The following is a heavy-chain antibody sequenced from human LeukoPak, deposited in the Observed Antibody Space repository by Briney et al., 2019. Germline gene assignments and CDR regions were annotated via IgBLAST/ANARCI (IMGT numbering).Heavy chain of an antibody. J-gene: IGHJ4*02. D-gene: IGHD6-13*01. CDR1: GFTFSSYG. Sequence: PGGSLRLSCAASGFTFSSYGMHRVRQAPGKGLEWVAFIRYDGSNKYYADSVKGRFTISRDNSKNTLYLQMNSLRAEDTAVYYCAKEAIYSSSWYSADYWGQGTLVTVSS. CDR3: AKEAIYSSSWYSADY. V-gene: IGHV3-30*02. CDR2: IRYDGSNK.